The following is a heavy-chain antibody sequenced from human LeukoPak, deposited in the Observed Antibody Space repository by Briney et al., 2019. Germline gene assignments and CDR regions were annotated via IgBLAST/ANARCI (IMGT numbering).Heavy chain of an antibody. CDR3: ARDYYYDSGGRSFDY. CDR1: GGFISSYY. D-gene: IGHD3-22*01. J-gene: IGHJ4*02. CDR2: IYYSGST. V-gene: IGHV4-59*12. Sequence: SETLSLTCTVSGGFISSYYWSWIRQPPGKGLEWIGYIYYSGSTNYNPSLKSRVTISVDTSKNQFSLKLSSVTAADTAVYYCARDYYYDSGGRSFDYWGQGTLVTVSS.